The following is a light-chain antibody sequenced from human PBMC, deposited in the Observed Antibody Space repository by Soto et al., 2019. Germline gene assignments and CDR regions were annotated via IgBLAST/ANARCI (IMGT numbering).Light chain of an antibody. CDR2: GAS. CDR1: QSVSSSY. Sequence: EIVLTQSPGTLSLSPGERATLSCRASQSVSSSYLAWYQQKPGQAPRLLIYGASSRATGIPDRFSGSGSGTDCPRTIIRLESDDLAVSDGQQYGSSTLFTCRPATKVDIK. V-gene: IGKV3-20*01. J-gene: IGKJ3*01. CDR3: QQYGSSTLFT.